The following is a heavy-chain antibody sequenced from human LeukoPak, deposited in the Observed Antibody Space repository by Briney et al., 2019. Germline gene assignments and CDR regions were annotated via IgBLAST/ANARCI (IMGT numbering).Heavy chain of an antibody. CDR1: GFTFSSRS. V-gene: IGHV3-53*01. D-gene: IGHD5-18*01. CDR2: IYSGGST. Sequence: GGSLRLSCATSGFTFSSRSVNWVRQAPGKGLEWVSVIYSGGSTYYADSVKGRFTTSRDNFKNTLDLQMNSLRVEDTAVYYCARGVSGYSYGSRFDYWGQGTLVTVSS. CDR3: ARGVSGYSYGSRFDY. J-gene: IGHJ4*02.